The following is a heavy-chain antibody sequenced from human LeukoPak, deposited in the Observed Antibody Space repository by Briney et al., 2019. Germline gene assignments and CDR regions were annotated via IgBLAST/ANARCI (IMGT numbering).Heavy chain of an antibody. CDR3: ARRERYCSSTSCYSYFDY. V-gene: IGHV4-61*08. Sequence: SETLSLTCTVSGGSISSGGYYWSWIRQHPGKGLEWIGYIYYSGSTYYNPSLKSRVTISVDTSKNQFSLKLSSVTAADTAVYYCARRERYCSSTSCYSYFDYWGQGTLVTVSS. CDR2: IYYSGST. D-gene: IGHD2-2*02. CDR1: GGSISSGGYY. J-gene: IGHJ4*02.